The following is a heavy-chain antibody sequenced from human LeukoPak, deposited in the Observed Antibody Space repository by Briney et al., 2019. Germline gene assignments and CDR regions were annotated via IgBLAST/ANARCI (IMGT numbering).Heavy chain of an antibody. Sequence: SVKVSCKASGGIFRSYAISWVRQAPGQGLEWMGRIIPMLGTTAYAQKFQGRVTITADKATSTAYMELSSLRSEDTAVYYCARGRVSATVESPSSDYWGQGTLVTVSS. V-gene: IGHV1-69*04. CDR2: IIPMLGTT. J-gene: IGHJ4*02. CDR3: ARGRVSATVESPSSDY. D-gene: IGHD4-23*01. CDR1: GGIFRSYA.